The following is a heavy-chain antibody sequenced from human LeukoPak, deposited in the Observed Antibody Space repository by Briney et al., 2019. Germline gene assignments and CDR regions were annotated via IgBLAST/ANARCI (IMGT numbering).Heavy chain of an antibody. Sequence: ASVKVSCKASGYTFTGYYMHWVRQAPGQGLEWMGWINPSSGGTNYAQKFQGRVTMTRDTSISTAYMELSRLRSDDTAVYYCAGTYCSSTSCPFDYWGQGTLVTVSS. V-gene: IGHV1-2*02. D-gene: IGHD2-2*01. CDR2: INPSSGGT. CDR3: AGTYCSSTSCPFDY. J-gene: IGHJ4*02. CDR1: GYTFTGYY.